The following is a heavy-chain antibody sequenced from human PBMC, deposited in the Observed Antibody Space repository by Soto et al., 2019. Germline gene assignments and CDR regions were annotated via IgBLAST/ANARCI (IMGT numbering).Heavy chain of an antibody. CDR1: GFTFSSYA. V-gene: IGHV3-23*01. CDR3: AKDHFSSTSCYTHNKLLDY. D-gene: IGHD2-2*02. J-gene: IGHJ4*02. Sequence: GGSLRLSCAASGFTFSSYAMSWVRQAPGKGLEWVSAISGSGGSTYYADSVKGRFTISRDNSKNTLYLQMNSLRAEDTAVYYCAKDHFSSTSCYTHNKLLDYWGQGTLVTVSS. CDR2: ISGSGGST.